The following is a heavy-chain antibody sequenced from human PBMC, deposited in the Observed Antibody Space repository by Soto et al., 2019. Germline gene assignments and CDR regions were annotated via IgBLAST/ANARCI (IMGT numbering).Heavy chain of an antibody. CDR1: GGSTSSYY. D-gene: IGHD3-10*01. CDR2: IYYSGST. Sequence: PSETLSLTCTVSGGSTSSYYWSWIRQPPGKGLEWIGYIYYSGSTNYNPSLKSRVTISVDTSKNQFSLKLSSVTAADTAVYYCARTYYYGSGSYYRRGTYYMDVWGKGTTVTVSS. CDR3: ARTYYYGSGSYYRRGTYYMDV. J-gene: IGHJ6*03. V-gene: IGHV4-59*08.